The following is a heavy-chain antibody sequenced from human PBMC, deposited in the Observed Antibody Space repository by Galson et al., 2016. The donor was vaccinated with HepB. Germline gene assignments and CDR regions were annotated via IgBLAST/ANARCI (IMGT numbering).Heavy chain of an antibody. V-gene: IGHV3-30*18. CDR2: ISYDGSNK. J-gene: IGHJ4*02. Sequence: SLRLSCAASGFTFSSYGMHWVRQAPGKGLEWVALISYDGSNKYYADSVKGRFTISRDPSKNTLYLQLNSLRTEDTAVYYCAKDRARTYSSKWYRFFDYWGQGTLVTVSS. D-gene: IGHD6-13*01. CDR3: AKDRARTYSSKWYRFFDY. CDR1: GFTFSSYG.